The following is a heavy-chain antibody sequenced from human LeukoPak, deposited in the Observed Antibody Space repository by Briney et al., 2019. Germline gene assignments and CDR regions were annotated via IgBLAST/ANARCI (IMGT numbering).Heavy chain of an antibody. CDR2: ISAYNGNT. V-gene: IGHV1-18*01. J-gene: IGHJ6*02. CDR1: GYTFTSYG. Sequence: ASVKVSCKASGYTFTSYGISWVRQAPGQGLEWMGWISAYNGNTNYAQELQGRVTMTTDTSTSTAYMELRSLRSDDTAVYYCARVEGLQLWLLDYYGMDVWGQGTTVTVSS. D-gene: IGHD5-18*01. CDR3: ARVEGLQLWLLDYYGMDV.